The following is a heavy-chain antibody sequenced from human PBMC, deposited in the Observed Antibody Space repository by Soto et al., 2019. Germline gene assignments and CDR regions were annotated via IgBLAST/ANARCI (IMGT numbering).Heavy chain of an antibody. CDR1: GYSFTSYG. CDR3: ARVVLEWLPSAGFDY. CDR2: ITAENGNT. V-gene: IGHV1-18*04. Sequence: QIQLVQSGAEVKKPGASVKVSCKASGYSFTSYGITWVRQAPGQGPEWLGWITAENGNTNYAQKFEGRSTMTTDTSTNTAFMELRGLRSDDTGVCYCARVVLEWLPSAGFDYWGQGNGVRVSS. D-gene: IGHD5-12*01. J-gene: IGHJ4*02.